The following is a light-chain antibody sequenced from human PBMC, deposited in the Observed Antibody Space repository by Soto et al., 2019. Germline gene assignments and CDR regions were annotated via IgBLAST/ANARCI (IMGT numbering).Light chain of an antibody. J-gene: IGKJ4*01. CDR1: QTVSSNY. Sequence: EIVLTQSPGTLSLSPGERATLSCRASQTVSSNYLAWYQQKPGQAPRLLIYAASTRATGIPDRFRGSGSGTDFTLTISRLEPEDFAVYSCQQYGSSPRTFGGGTKVDIK. CDR2: AAS. CDR3: QQYGSSPRT. V-gene: IGKV3-20*01.